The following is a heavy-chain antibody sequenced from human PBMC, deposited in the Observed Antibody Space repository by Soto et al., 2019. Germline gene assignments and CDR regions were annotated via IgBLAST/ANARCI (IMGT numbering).Heavy chain of an antibody. CDR3: AREGSYCSGGSCYVDY. V-gene: IGHV3-21*01. CDR2: ISSGSSYI. CDR1: AFTFSTYT. D-gene: IGHD2-15*01. Sequence: GGSLRLSCAASAFTFSTYTMNWVRQGPGKGLEWVSSISSGSSYIYYADSVRGRFTVSRDNAKNSLSLQMNSLRAEDTAVYYCAREGSYCSGGSCYVDYWGQGTLVTVSS. J-gene: IGHJ4*02.